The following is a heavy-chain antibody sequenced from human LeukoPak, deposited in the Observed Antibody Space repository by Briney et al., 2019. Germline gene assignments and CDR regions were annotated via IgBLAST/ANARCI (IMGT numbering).Heavy chain of an antibody. V-gene: IGHV3-7*03. J-gene: IGHJ4*02. CDR3: TKNVPGRAIDY. D-gene: IGHD2-15*01. CDR1: GFTFSSYW. Sequence: PGGSLRLSCAASGFTFSSYWMNWARQAPGKGLEWVASINHNGNVNYYVDSVKGRFTISRDNAKNTLSLQMSSLRAEDTATYYCTKNVPGRAIDYWGQGTLVSVSS. CDR2: INHNGNVN.